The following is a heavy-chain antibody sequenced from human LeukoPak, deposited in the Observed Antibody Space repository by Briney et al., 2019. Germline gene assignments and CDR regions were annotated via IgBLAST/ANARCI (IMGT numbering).Heavy chain of an antibody. J-gene: IGHJ4*02. CDR2: INHSGST. V-gene: IGHV4-34*01. D-gene: IGHD6-19*01. Sequence: SETLSLTCAVYGGSFSGYYWSWIRQPPGKGLEWIGEINHSGSTNYNPSLKSRVTISVDTSKNQFSLKLSSVTAADTAVYYCARGRDIAVAEPNYYFDYWGQGTLVTVSS. CDR1: GGSFSGYY. CDR3: ARGRDIAVAEPNYYFDY.